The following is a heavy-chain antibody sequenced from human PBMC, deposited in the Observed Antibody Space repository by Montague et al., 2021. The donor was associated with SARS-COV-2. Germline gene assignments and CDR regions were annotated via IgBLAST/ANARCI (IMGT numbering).Heavy chain of an antibody. CDR3: ARDYGDYSYYYGLDV. V-gene: IGHV4-61*02. CDR2: IYSSGST. J-gene: IGHJ6*02. Sequence: TLSLTCTVSGGSIRSGSYYWSWIRQPAEKGLEWIGRIYSSGSTNYNPSLKSRVTMSVDTSKNQFSLKVSSVTAADTAVYYCARDYGDYSYYYGLDVWGQGTTVTVS. CDR1: GGSIRSGSYY. D-gene: IGHD4-17*01.